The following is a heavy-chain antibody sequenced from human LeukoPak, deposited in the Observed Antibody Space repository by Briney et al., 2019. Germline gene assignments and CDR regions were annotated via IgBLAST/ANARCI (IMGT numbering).Heavy chain of an antibody. Sequence: PSETLSLTCAVYGGSLSGYYWSWIRQPPGKGLEWIGEINHSGSTNYNPSLKSRVTISVDTSKNQFSLKLSSVTAADTAVYYCARGRGCSGGSCYFPYYYYYMDVWGKGTTVTVSS. CDR1: GGSLSGYY. V-gene: IGHV4-34*01. CDR2: INHSGST. J-gene: IGHJ6*03. D-gene: IGHD2-15*01. CDR3: ARGRGCSGGSCYFPYYYYYMDV.